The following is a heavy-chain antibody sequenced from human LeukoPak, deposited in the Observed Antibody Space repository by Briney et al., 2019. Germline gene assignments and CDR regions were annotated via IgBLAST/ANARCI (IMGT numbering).Heavy chain of an antibody. CDR3: ARVGRRVAAAARGYFDY. CDR1: EGTFSSYV. V-gene: IGHV1-69*01. Sequence: SVKVSCKASEGTFSSYVISWLRQAPGQGLEWVGGIIPIFGTANYAQKFQGRVTITADESTSTAYMELSSLRSEDTAVYYCARVGRRVAAAARGYFDYWGQGTLVTVSS. CDR2: IIPIFGTA. D-gene: IGHD6-13*01. J-gene: IGHJ4*02.